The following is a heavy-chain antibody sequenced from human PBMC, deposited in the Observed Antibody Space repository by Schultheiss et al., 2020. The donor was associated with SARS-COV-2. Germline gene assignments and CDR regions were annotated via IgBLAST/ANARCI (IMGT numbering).Heavy chain of an antibody. J-gene: IGHJ4*02. V-gene: IGHV3-23*01. D-gene: IGHD2-15*01. CDR1: GFTFSSYA. CDR3: ARDRETVLGYCSGGSCYSRSDY. CDR2: ISGSGGST. Sequence: GGSLRLSCAASGFTFSSYAMSWVRQAPGKGLEWVSAISGSGGSTYYADSVKGRFTISRDNAKNSLYLQMNSLRAEDTAVYYCARDRETVLGYCSGGSCYSRSDYWGQGTLVTVSS.